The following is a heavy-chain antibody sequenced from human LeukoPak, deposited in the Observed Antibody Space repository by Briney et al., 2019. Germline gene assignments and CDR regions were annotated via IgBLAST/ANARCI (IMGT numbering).Heavy chain of an antibody. CDR3: ARDGIAMAVAGFDY. D-gene: IGHD6-19*01. CDR2: INHSGST. V-gene: IGHV4-34*01. CDR1: GGSFSGYY. J-gene: IGHJ4*02. Sequence: KPSETLSLTCAVYGGSFSGYYWSWIRHPPGKGLEWLGEINHSGSTNYNPSLKSRVTISVDTSKNQFSLKLSSVTAADTAVYYCARDGIAMAVAGFDYWGQGTLVTVSS.